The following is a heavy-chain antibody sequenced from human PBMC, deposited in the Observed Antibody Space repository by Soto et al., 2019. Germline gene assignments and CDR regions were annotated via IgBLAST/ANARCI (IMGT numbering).Heavy chain of an antibody. V-gene: IGHV3-33*01. Sequence: QVQLVESGGGVVQPGRSLRLSCAASGFTFSSYGMHWVRQAPGKGLEWVAVIWYDGSNKYYADSVKGRFTISRDNSKNTLYLQRNSLRAEDTAVYYCARGLRSGDWWGYFDYWGQGTLVTVSS. D-gene: IGHD2-21*02. J-gene: IGHJ4*02. CDR2: IWYDGSNK. CDR1: GFTFSSYG. CDR3: ARGLRSGDWWGYFDY.